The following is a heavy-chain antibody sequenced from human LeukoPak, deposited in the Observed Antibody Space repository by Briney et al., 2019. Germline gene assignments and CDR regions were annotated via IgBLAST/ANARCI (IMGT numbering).Heavy chain of an antibody. CDR3: VSGRGYCSGNRCYVESIGDY. CDR2: VYYSAKM. V-gene: IGHV4-39*07. CDR1: GGSISSTSYY. D-gene: IGHD2-15*01. J-gene: IGHJ4*02. Sequence: SETLSLTCIVSGGSISSTSYYWGWIRQPPGKGLEWIGSVYYSAKMYYNPSLKSRVTISVDTSINQFSLKLSSVTAAETAVYYCVSGRGYCSGNRCYVESIGDYWGQGTLVTVSS.